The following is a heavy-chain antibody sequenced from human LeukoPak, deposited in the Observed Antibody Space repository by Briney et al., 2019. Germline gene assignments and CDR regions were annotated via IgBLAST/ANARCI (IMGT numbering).Heavy chain of an antibody. D-gene: IGHD6-6*01. Sequence: GASVKVSCKASGYTLTSYDINWVRQATGQGLEWMGWMNPNSGNTGYAQKFQGRVTMTRNTSISTAYMELSSLRSEDTAVYYCARARAGKQLVPRGYYFDYWGQGTLVTVSS. CDR3: ARARAGKQLVPRGYYFDY. J-gene: IGHJ4*02. CDR2: MNPNSGNT. CDR1: GYTLTSYD. V-gene: IGHV1-8*01.